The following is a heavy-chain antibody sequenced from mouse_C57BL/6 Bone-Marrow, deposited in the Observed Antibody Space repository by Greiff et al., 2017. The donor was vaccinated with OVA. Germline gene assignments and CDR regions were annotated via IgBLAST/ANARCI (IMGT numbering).Heavy chain of an antibody. V-gene: IGHV1-75*01. CDR1: GYTFTDYY. Sequence: VQLQQSGPELVKPGASVKISCKASGYTFTDYYINWVKQRPGQGLEWIGWIFPGSGSTYYNEKFKGKATLTVDKSSSTAYMLLSSLTSEDSAVYFCARSGFYYSRGLYAMDYWGQGTSVTVSS. CDR2: IFPGSGST. D-gene: IGHD2-5*01. CDR3: ARSGFYYSRGLYAMDY. J-gene: IGHJ4*01.